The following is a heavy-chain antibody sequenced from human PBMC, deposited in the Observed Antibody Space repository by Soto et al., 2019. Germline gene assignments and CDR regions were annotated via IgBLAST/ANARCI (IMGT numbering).Heavy chain of an antibody. CDR2: INTNTGNP. J-gene: IGHJ3*02. V-gene: IGHV7-4-1*02. Sequence: ASVKVSCKASGYTFTSYAMNWVRQAPGQGLEWMGWINTNTGNPTYAQGFTGRFVFSLDTSVSTAYLQISSLKAEDTAVYYCARGYCSSTSCYPPRIYAFDIWGQGTMVTVSS. CDR3: ARGYCSSTSCYPPRIYAFDI. CDR1: GYTFTSYA. D-gene: IGHD2-2*01.